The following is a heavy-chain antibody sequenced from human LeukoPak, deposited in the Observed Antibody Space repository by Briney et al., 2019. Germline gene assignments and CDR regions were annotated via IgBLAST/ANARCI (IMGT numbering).Heavy chain of an antibody. D-gene: IGHD2-8*02. CDR1: GFTFRSYG. J-gene: IGHJ6*02. Sequence: GRSLRLSCAASGFTFRSYGMHWVRQAPGKGLEWVAVISFDGSNKYYADSVKGRFTISRDDSKNTLYLQMNSLRAEDTAVYFCARISCTGARCKPYSYYDMDVWGQGTTVTVSS. CDR2: ISFDGSNK. V-gene: IGHV3-30*03. CDR3: ARISCTGARCKPYSYYDMDV.